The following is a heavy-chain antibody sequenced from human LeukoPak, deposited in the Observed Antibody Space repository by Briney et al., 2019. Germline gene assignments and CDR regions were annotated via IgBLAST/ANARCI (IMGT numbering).Heavy chain of an antibody. CDR2: INPNSGGT. D-gene: IGHD7-27*01. CDR3: ARGPATGDFAY. V-gene: IGHV1-2*02. Sequence: ASVKVSCKASGYTFTAIYIHWVRQTPGQRLEWMGWINPNSGGTNFAQKFRGRVTMTRDTSISTAYMELSRLGSDDTAVYYCARGPATGDFAYWGQGTLVTVSS. CDR1: GYTFTAIY. J-gene: IGHJ4*02.